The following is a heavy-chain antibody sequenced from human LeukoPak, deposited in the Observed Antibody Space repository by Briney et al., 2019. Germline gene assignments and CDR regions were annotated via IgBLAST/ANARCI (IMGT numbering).Heavy chain of an antibody. CDR2: LSSSGSAF. V-gene: IGHV3-48*01. CDR3: ASSVYEWEPQFDY. CDR1: GFTFSSYG. Sequence: TGGSLRLSCAASGFTFSSYGMNWVRQAPGKGLEWIAYLSSSGSAFSYADSVKGRFTISRDNSKNTLYLQMNSLRAEDTAVYYCASSVYEWEPQFDYWGQGTLVTVSS. D-gene: IGHD1-26*01. J-gene: IGHJ4*02.